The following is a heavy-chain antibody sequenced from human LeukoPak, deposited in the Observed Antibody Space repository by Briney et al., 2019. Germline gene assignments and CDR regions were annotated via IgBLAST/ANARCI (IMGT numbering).Heavy chain of an antibody. CDR2: IYPSDSDT. CDR3: ARRGSDWAFDH. Sequence: GESLQISCKGSGYRFSTYWIGWVRQMPGKGLEGMGIIYPSDSDTTYSPSFQGQVIISADKSISTAYLQWSSLKASDTAMYFCARRGSDWAFDHWGQGTLVTVSS. J-gene: IGHJ4*02. D-gene: IGHD3-9*01. V-gene: IGHV5-51*01. CDR1: GYRFSTYW.